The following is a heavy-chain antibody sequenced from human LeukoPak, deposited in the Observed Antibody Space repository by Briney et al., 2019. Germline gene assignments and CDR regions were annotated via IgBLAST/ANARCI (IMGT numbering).Heavy chain of an antibody. D-gene: IGHD5/OR15-5a*01. CDR1: GFTFSSYW. CDR2: IKHDGSEK. J-gene: IGHJ3*02. V-gene: IGHV3-7*03. CDR3: ASFRVLGLHHAFDI. Sequence: PGGSLRLSCAASGFTFSSYWMSWVRQPPGKGLEWVANIKHDGSEKYYVDSVKGRFTISRDNAKNSLYLQMNSLRAEDTAVYYCASFRVLGLHHAFDIWGQGTMVTVSS.